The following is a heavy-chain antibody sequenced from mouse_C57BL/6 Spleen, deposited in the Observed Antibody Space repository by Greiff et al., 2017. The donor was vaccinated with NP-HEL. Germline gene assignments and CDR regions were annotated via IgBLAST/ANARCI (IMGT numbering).Heavy chain of an antibody. J-gene: IGHJ4*01. V-gene: IGHV1-55*01. CDR2: IYPGSGST. CDR3: ARGGSNYLYAMDY. Sequence: QVQLKQPGAELVKPGASVKMSCKASGYTFTSYWITWVKQRPGQGLEWIGDIYPGSGSTNYNEKFKSKATLTVDTSSSTAYMQLSSLTSEDSAVYYCARGGSNYLYAMDYWGQGTSVTVSS. D-gene: IGHD2-5*01. CDR1: GYTFTSYW.